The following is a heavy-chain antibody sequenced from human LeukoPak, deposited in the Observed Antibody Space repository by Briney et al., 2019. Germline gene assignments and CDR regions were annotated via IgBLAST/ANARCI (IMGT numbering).Heavy chain of an antibody. CDR2: ISGSGGST. CDR1: RYTFSSYA. CDR3: AGQRGDFDY. V-gene: IGHV3-23*01. D-gene: IGHD3-16*01. Sequence: GGSLRLSCAASRYTFSSYAMSWVRQAPGKGLEWVSAISGSGGSTYYADSVKGRFTISRDNSKNTLYLKMNSRRAEDTAVYYCAGQRGDFDYWGQGTLVTVYS. J-gene: IGHJ4*02.